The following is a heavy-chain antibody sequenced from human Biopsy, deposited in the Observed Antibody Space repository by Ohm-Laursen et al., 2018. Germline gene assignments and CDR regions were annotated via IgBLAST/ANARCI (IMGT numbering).Heavy chain of an antibody. CDR1: GDSISSYY. V-gene: IGHV4-59*01. Sequence: SETLSLTCTVSGDSISSYYWSWIRQPPGQGLQSIGYVYYTGSTDYNPSLQSRVTITVDTSKNHFSLRLRSVTPADTAIYYCARDRGYYSDRTVPGYFDLWGRGTLVTVSS. CDR3: ARDRGYYSDRTVPGYFDL. J-gene: IGHJ2*01. CDR2: VYYTGST. D-gene: IGHD3-22*01.